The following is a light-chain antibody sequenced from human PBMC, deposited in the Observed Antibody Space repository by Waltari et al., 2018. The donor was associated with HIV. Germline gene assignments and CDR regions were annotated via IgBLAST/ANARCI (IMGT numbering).Light chain of an antibody. CDR2: DVS. Sequence: QSALTQPASVSGSPGQSITISCTGTSSDVGGYNYVSWYQQHPGKAPKLMIYDVSNRPSGVSNRFSGSKSGNTASRTISGLQAEDEADYYWSSYTSSSTPWVFGGGTKLTVL. CDR3: SSYTSSSTPWV. J-gene: IGLJ3*02. V-gene: IGLV2-14*03. CDR1: SSDVGGYNY.